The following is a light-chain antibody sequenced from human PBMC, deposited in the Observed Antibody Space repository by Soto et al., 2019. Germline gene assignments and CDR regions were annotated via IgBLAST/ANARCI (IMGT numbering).Light chain of an antibody. CDR3: QHYDHLPPLS. CDR2: DAS. J-gene: IGKJ4*01. CDR1: QGIKNY. V-gene: IGKV1-33*01. Sequence: DIQMTQSPSSLSASVGDRVTITCQASQGIKNYLNWYQQKPGNSPNLLRYDASKLKTGVPSRCSGSGSGTHFTFTISSLQPEDIATYYCQHYDHLPPLSFGGGTKVEIK.